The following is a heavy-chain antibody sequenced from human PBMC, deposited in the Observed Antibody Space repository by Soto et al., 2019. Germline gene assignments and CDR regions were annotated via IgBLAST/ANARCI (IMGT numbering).Heavy chain of an antibody. Sequence: ASVKVSCKASGYTFTSYGISWLRQAPGQGLEWMGWISAYNGNTNYAQKLQGRVTMTTDTSTSTAYMELRSLRSDDTAVYYCARDRLRYYDFWSGYYPSRFDPWGQGTLVTVSS. CDR1: GYTFTSYG. CDR3: ARDRLRYYDFWSGYYPSRFDP. V-gene: IGHV1-18*04. D-gene: IGHD3-3*01. CDR2: ISAYNGNT. J-gene: IGHJ5*02.